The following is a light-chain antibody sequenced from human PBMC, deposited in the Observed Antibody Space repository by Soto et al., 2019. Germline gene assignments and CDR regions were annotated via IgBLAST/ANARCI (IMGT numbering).Light chain of an antibody. V-gene: IGKV3D-15*01. CDR2: GAS. J-gene: IGKJ4*01. Sequence: EIVMTQSPATLSVSPGERATLSCRASQSVSRNLAWYQQKPGQAPRLLIYGASTRATGIPARFSGSGSGTEFTLTISSLQSEDFAVYYWQQYNNWPLLTFAGGTKVDIK. CDR3: QQYNNWPLLT. CDR1: QSVSRN.